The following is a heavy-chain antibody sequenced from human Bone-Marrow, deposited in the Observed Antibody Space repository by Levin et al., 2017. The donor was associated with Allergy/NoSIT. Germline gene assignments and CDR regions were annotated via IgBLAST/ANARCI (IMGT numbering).Heavy chain of an antibody. D-gene: IGHD2-2*01. CDR3: ARGGCSSTSCLDY. CDR2: INSDGSNT. V-gene: IGHV3-74*01. CDR1: GFTFSNYW. J-gene: IGHJ4*02. Sequence: GESLKISCAASGFTFSNYWMHWVRQAPGKGLVWVSHINSDGSNTNYADSVKGRFTISRDNAKNTLYLQMNSLRAEDTAVYYCARGGCSSTSCLDYWGQGTLVTVSP.